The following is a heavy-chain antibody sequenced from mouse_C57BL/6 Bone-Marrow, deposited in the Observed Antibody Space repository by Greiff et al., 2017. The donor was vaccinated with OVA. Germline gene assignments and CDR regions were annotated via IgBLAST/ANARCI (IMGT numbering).Heavy chain of an antibody. V-gene: IGHV3-6*01. CDR1: GYSITSGYY. D-gene: IGHD1-1*01. CDR3: ARGNYVWFAD. CDR2: ISYDGSN. Sequence: EVQLQESGPGLVKPSQSLSLTCSVTGYSITSGYYWNWIRQFPGNKLEWMGYISYDGSNNYNPSLKNRISITRDPSKNQFFLKLKSVTTEDTATYYCARGNYVWFADWGQGTLVTVSA. J-gene: IGHJ3*01.